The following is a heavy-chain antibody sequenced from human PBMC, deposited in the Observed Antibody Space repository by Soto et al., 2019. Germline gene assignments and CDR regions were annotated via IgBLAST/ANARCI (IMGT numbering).Heavy chain of an antibody. Sequence: SVKVSCKASGGTFGSYAITWVRQAPGQGLEWMGGIIPIFGTANYAQKFQARVTITADESTSTAYMELSGLRSEDTAVYYCARDRGPSSGYYPYWFDPWGQGTLVTVSS. J-gene: IGHJ5*02. CDR3: ARDRGPSSGYYPYWFDP. CDR2: IIPIFGTA. V-gene: IGHV1-69*13. CDR1: GGTFGSYA. D-gene: IGHD3-22*01.